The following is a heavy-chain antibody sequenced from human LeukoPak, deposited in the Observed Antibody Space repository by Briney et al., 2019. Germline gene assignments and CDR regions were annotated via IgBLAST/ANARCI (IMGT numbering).Heavy chain of an antibody. CDR3: ARSPEYYFDY. CDR1: GGSISSGGYY. V-gene: IGHV4-31*03. CDR2: IYYSGST. J-gene: IGHJ4*02. D-gene: IGHD1-14*01. Sequence: SQTLSLTCTVSGGSISSGGYYWSWIRQHPGKGLEWIGYIYYSGSTYYNPSLKSRVTISVDTSENQFSLRLTSVTAADTAVYYCARSPEYYFDYWGQGTLVTVSS.